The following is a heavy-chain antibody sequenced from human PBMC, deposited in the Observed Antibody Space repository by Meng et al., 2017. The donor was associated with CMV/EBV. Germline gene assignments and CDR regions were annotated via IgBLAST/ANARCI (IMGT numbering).Heavy chain of an antibody. CDR2: MNPNSGNT. J-gene: IGHJ6*02. CDR1: GYTFTSYD. V-gene: IGHV1-8*03. CDR3: AKDVRGRMSFYGVDV. D-gene: IGHD3-10*01. Sequence: ASVKVSCKASGYTFTSYDINWVRQATGQGLEWMGWMNPNSGNTGYAQKFQGRVTITRNTSISTAYMELSSLRSEDTAVYYCAKDVRGRMSFYGVDVWGQGTTVTVSS.